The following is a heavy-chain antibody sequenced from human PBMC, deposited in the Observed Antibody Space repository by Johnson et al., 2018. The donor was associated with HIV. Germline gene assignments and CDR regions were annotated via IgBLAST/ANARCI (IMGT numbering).Heavy chain of an antibody. V-gene: IGHV3-33*01. CDR2: IWYDGNNK. J-gene: IGHJ3*02. CDR1: GFTFSSYG. CDR3: ARERPRDAFDI. Sequence: QVQLVESGGGVVQPGRSLRLSCAASGFTFSSYGMHWVRQAPGKGLEWVAVIWYDGNNKYYADSVKGRFTISRDNSKNTLYLQMNSLRAEDTAVYYCARERPRDAFDIWGQGTMVTVSS.